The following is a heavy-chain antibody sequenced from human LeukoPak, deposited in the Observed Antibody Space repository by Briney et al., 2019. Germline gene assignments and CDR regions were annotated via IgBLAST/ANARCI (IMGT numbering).Heavy chain of an antibody. J-gene: IGHJ6*03. CDR1: GFTVSSNY. V-gene: IGHV3-66*01. D-gene: IGHD3-22*01. CDR3: ATSRITMIGDYMDF. CDR2: IYSGGST. Sequence: GGSLRLSCAASGFTVSSNYMSWVRQAPGKGLEWVSVIYSGGSTYYADSVKGRFTISRDNSKNTVYLTVISLRTEDTALYYCATSRITMIGDYMDFWGRGTAVTVSS.